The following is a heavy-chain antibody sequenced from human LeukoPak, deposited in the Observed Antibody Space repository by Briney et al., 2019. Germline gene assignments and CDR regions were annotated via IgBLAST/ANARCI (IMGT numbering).Heavy chain of an antibody. D-gene: IGHD2-2*01. Sequence: GGSLRLSCAASGFTFSSYGMHWVRQAPGKGLEWVAFIRYDGSNKYYADSVRGRFTISRDNSKNTLYLQMNSLRAEDTAVYYCAKTREPTYQLLFHWGQGTLVTVSS. CDR1: GFTFSSYG. CDR2: IRYDGSNK. J-gene: IGHJ4*02. V-gene: IGHV3-30*02. CDR3: AKTREPTYQLLFH.